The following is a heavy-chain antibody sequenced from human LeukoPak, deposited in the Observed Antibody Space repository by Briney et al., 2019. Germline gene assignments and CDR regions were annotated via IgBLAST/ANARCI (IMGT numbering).Heavy chain of an antibody. CDR3: ARERYSNGYYFDY. D-gene: IGHD5-18*01. J-gene: IGHJ4*02. V-gene: IGHV4-30-2*01. CDR1: GGSISSGGYS. Sequence: PSETLSLTCAVSGGSISSGGYSWSWIRQPPGKGLEWIGYIYHSGSTYYNPSLKSRVTISVDRSKNQFSLKLSSVTAADTAVYYCARERYSNGYYFDYWGQGTLVTVSS. CDR2: IYHSGST.